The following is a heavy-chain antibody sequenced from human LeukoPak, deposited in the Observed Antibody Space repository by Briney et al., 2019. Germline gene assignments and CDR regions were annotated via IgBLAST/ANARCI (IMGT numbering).Heavy chain of an antibody. D-gene: IGHD3-22*01. CDR1: GGTFSIYA. CDR3: ERDTKNYYDSSGYLDY. V-gene: IGHV1-69*04. CDR2: IIPILGIA. J-gene: IGHJ4*02. Sequence: GSSVTVSCKSSGGTFSIYAISWVRQPPGQGLEWMGRIIPILGIANDAQKFQGRVTITADKSTSTAYMELSSLRSEDTAVYYCERDTKNYYDSSGYLDYWGQGTLVTVSS.